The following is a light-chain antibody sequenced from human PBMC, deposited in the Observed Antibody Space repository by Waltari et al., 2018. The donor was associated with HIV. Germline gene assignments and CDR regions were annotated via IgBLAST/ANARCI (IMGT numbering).Light chain of an antibody. V-gene: IGLV1-40*01. CDR2: GNT. CDR1: SSTIGAGYD. J-gene: IGLJ1*01. Sequence: QSVLTQPPSVSGAPGQRVTISCNGSSSTIGAGYDVHWFQQLPGTPPKLLIYGNTNPPSGAPDLFSVSKSGTPASLAITGLQAEGQADYYCQSYDSGLSAYVFGAGTKVTVL. CDR3: QSYDSGLSAYV.